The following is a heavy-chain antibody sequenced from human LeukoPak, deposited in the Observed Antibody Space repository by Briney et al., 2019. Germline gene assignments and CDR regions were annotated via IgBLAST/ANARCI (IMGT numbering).Heavy chain of an antibody. CDR1: DGSITSSSYY. V-gene: IGHV4-39*07. CDR2: FYYSGST. Sequence: PSETLSLTCTVSDGSITSSSYYWAWIRQPPGKGLEWIGSFYYSGSTYYNPSLKSRVTISVDTSKNQFSLKLSSVTAADTAVYYCARGYLPYYDYVWGSFGWFDPWGQGTLVTVSS. D-gene: IGHD3-16*01. CDR3: ARGYLPYYDYVWGSFGWFDP. J-gene: IGHJ5*02.